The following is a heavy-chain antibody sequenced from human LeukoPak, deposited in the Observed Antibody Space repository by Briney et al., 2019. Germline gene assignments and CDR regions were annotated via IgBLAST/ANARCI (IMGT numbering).Heavy chain of an antibody. D-gene: IGHD3-10*01. CDR1: GFTFSSYG. CDR3: AKSSLWFGELIYFDY. CDR2: IRYDGGNK. V-gene: IGHV3-30*02. Sequence: PGGSLRLSCAASGFTFSSYGMHWVRQAPGKGLEWVAFIRYDGGNKYYADSVKGRFTISRDNSKNTLYLQMNSLRAEDTAVYYCAKSSLWFGELIYFDYWGQGTLVTVSS. J-gene: IGHJ4*02.